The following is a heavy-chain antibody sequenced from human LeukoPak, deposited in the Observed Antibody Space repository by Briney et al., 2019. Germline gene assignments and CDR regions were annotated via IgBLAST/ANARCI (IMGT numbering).Heavy chain of an antibody. CDR2: ISYDGSNK. Sequence: GRSLRLSCAASGFTFSSYGTHWVRQAPGKGLEWVAVISYDGSNKYYADSVKGRFTISRDNSKNTLYLQMNSLRAEDTAVYYCAKDPRYYYDSSGPPLLVYWGQGTLVTVSS. D-gene: IGHD3-22*01. J-gene: IGHJ4*02. CDR3: AKDPRYYYDSSGPPLLVY. CDR1: GFTFSSYG. V-gene: IGHV3-30*18.